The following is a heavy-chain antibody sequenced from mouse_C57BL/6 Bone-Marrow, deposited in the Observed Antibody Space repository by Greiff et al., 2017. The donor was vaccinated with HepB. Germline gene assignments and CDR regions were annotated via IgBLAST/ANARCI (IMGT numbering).Heavy chain of an antibody. CDR1: GYTFTSYG. V-gene: IGHV1-81*01. J-gene: IGHJ2*01. Sequence: VKLMESGAELARPGASVKLSCKASGYTFTSYGISWVKQRTGQGLEWIGEIYPRSGNTYYNEKFKGKATLTADKSSSTAYMELRSLTSEDSAVYFCARLVLRVFDYWGQGTTLTVSS. D-gene: IGHD1-1*01. CDR3: ARLVLRVFDY. CDR2: IYPRSGNT.